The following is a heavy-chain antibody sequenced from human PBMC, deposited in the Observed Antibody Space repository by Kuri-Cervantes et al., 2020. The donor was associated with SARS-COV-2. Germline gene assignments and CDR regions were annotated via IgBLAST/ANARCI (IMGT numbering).Heavy chain of an antibody. J-gene: IGHJ5*02. Sequence: SETLSLTCAVSGVSVSHGTYSWSWIRQPAGKGLEWIGYIYYSGSTYYNPSLKSRVTISVDTSKNQFSLKLSSVTAADTSVYFCARRTNVGVVPVFDPWGQGTQVTVSS. CDR1: GVSVSHGTYS. CDR3: ARRTNVGVVPVFDP. V-gene: IGHV4-30-2*05. D-gene: IGHD2-2*01. CDR2: IYYSGST.